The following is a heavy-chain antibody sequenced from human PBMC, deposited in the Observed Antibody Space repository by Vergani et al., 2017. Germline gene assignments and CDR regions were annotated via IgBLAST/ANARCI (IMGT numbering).Heavy chain of an antibody. J-gene: IGHJ6*02. D-gene: IGHD3-22*01. CDR3: AREAPGWLFYGMDV. CDR2: IYSGGST. CDR1: GFTFDDYG. V-gene: IGHV3-66*02. Sequence: EVQLVESGGGVVRPGGSLRLSCAASGFTFDDYGMSWVRQAPGKGLEWVSVIYSGGSTYYADSVKGRFTISRDNSKNTLYLQMNSLRAEDTAVYYCAREAPGWLFYGMDVWGQGTTVTVSS.